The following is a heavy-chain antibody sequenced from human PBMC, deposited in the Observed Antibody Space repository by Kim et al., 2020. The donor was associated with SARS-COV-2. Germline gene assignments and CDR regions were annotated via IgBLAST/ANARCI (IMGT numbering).Heavy chain of an antibody. CDR2: TYYRSKWYN. CDR3: ARATLTVAGTID. D-gene: IGHD6-13*01. J-gene: IGHJ4*02. Sequence: SETLSLTCAISGDSVSSNSAAWNWIRQSPLRGLEWLGRTYYRSKWYNDYAVSVKSRITINPDTSKNQFSLQLNSVTPEDTAVYYCARATLTVAGTIDWGQGTLVTVSS. V-gene: IGHV6-1*01. CDR1: GDSVSSNSAA.